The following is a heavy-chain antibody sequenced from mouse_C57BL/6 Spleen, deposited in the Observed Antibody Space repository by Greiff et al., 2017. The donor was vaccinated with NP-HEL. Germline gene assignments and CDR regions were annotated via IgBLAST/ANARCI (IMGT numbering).Heavy chain of an antibody. J-gene: IGHJ4*01. Sequence: EVHLVESGGGLVKPGWSLKLSCAASGFTFSSYAMSWVRQTPEKRLEWVATISDGGSYTYYPDNVKGRFTISRDNAKNNLYLQMSHLKSEDTAMYYCARGILLRGDYAMDYWGQGTSVTVSS. V-gene: IGHV5-4*01. CDR3: ARGILLRGDYAMDY. D-gene: IGHD1-1*01. CDR2: ISDGGSYT. CDR1: GFTFSSYA.